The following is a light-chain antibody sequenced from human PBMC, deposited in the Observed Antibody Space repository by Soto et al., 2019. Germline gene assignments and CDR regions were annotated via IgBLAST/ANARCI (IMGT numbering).Light chain of an antibody. CDR1: SHDIGGYKY. Sequence: QSALTQPASVSGSPGQSITISCTGTSHDIGGYKYVSWYQQHPGKAPKLMIYEVSNRPSGVSNRFSGSKSGNTASLTISGLQTEDEADYSCKSRTTSNTLVFGGGTKVTVL. V-gene: IGLV2-14*01. CDR2: EVS. CDR3: KSRTTSNTLV. J-gene: IGLJ3*02.